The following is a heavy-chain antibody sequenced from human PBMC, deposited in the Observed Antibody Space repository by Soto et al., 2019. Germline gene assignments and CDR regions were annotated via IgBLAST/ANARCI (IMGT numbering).Heavy chain of an antibody. Sequence: QITLNESGPTQVKPRQTLTLTCTFSGFSLTTSGVGVGWIRQSPGKPPEWLALIYWDDDKRSRPSLKSRPTITKDASKNQVVLTMADLDPADTATYYCAHRVLRTVFGLVTTTAIYFDFWGQGTPVAVSS. CDR3: AHRVLRTVFGLVTTTAIYFDF. CDR1: GFSLTTSGVG. D-gene: IGHD3-3*01. CDR2: IYWDDDK. V-gene: IGHV2-5*02. J-gene: IGHJ4*02.